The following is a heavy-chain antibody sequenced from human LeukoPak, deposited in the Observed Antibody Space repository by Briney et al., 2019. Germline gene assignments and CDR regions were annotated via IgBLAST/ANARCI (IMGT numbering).Heavy chain of an antibody. CDR3: ARRGDDAFDI. Sequence: SETLSLTCTVSGGPISSYYWSWIRQPPGKGLEWIGYIYYSGSTNYNPSLKSRVTISVDTSKNQFSLKLSSVTAADTAVYYCARRGDDAFDIWGQGTMVTVSS. CDR2: IYYSGST. CDR1: GGPISSYY. V-gene: IGHV4-59*08. J-gene: IGHJ3*02. D-gene: IGHD3-10*01.